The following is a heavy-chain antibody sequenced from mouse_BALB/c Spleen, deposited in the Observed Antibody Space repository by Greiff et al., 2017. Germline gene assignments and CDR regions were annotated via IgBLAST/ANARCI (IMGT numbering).Heavy chain of an antibody. CDR2: IRNKANGYTT. V-gene: IGHV7-3*02. CDR3: ARAAKTSAMDY. CDR1: GFTFTDYY. Sequence: EVKVVESGGGLVQPGGSLRLSCATSGFTFTDYYMSWVRQPPGKALEWLGFIRNKANGYTTEYSASVKGRFTISRDNSQSILYLQMNTLRAEDSATYYCARAAKTSAMDYWGQGTSVTVSS. J-gene: IGHJ4*01.